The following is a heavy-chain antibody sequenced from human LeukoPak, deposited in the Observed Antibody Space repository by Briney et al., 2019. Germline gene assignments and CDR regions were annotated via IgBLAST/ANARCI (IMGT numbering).Heavy chain of an antibody. CDR2: IYYSGST. CDR1: GGSISSYY. V-gene: IGHV4-59*08. CDR3: ARLAARRGDY. J-gene: IGHJ4*02. Sequence: PSETLSLTCTVSGGSISSYYWSWIRQPPGKGLEWIGYIYYSGSTYYNPSLKSRVTISVDTSKNQFSLKLSSVTAADTAVYYCARLAARRGDYWGQGTLVTVSS. D-gene: IGHD6-6*01.